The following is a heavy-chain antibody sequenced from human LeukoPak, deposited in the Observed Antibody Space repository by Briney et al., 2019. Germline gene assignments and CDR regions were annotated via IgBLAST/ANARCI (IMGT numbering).Heavy chain of an antibody. CDR3: AKDLYNWMTSGFDP. J-gene: IGHJ5*02. Sequence: GGSLRLSCAASGFTLSTYAMSWVRQAPGKGLEWASGISNSDGGTYYARYADSVKGRFTISRDSSKNTLYLIMNSLRVEDTAVYYCAKDLYNWMTSGFDPWGQGTLVTVSS. D-gene: IGHD1-20*01. CDR1: GFTLSTYA. V-gene: IGHV3-23*01. CDR2: ISNSDGGT.